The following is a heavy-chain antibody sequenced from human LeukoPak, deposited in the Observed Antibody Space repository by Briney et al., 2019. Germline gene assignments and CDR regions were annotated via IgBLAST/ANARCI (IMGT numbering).Heavy chain of an antibody. CDR1: GYTFTNYW. Sequence: GASLQISCKCSGYTFTNYWIGWVRQLPGKGLEWMGIIYPGDSDTRYSPSFQGQVTISADNSISTAYLQWSSLKASDTAMYYCVRRSGYVDYWGQGTLVTVSS. D-gene: IGHD2-2*01. CDR2: IYPGDSDT. J-gene: IGHJ4*02. V-gene: IGHV5-51*01. CDR3: VRRSGYVDY.